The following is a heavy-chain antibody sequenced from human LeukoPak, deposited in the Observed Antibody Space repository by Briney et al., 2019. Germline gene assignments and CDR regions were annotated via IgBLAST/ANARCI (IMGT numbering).Heavy chain of an antibody. V-gene: IGHV3-23*01. CDR3: ARDYTATSDY. CDR2: FSGSGGNT. CDR1: GFTFSTYA. J-gene: IGHJ4*02. Sequence: GGSLRLSCAASGFTFSTYAMSWVRQAPGKGLEWVSAFSGSGGNTYYADSVKGRFTISRDNAKNSLYLQMNSLRAEDTAVYYCARDYTATSDYWGQGTLVTVSS. D-gene: IGHD5-12*01.